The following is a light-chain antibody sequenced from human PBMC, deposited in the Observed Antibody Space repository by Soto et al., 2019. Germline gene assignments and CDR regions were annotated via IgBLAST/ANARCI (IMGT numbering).Light chain of an antibody. J-gene: IGKJ1*01. Sequence: IQMTQSPSSLSASVGDKIIITCRASRDVGSDVSWYQQKPGQAPKLLIYAASNLYTGVPSRFSGSGSGTDFTLTISSLQPDDFATYYCQQYNDYWTFGQGTKVHI. CDR1: RDVGSD. CDR3: QQYNDYWT. CDR2: AAS. V-gene: IGKV1-6*01.